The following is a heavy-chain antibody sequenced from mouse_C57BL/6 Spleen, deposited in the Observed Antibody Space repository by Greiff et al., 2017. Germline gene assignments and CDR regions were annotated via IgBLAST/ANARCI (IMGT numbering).Heavy chain of an antibody. Sequence: VQLQQPGAELVKPGASVKMSCKASGYTFTSYWITWVKQRPGQGLEWIGDIYPGSGSTNYNEKFKSKATLTVDTSSSTAYMQLISLTSEDSAVYYCAREGVTTVEAWFAYWGQGTLVTVSA. J-gene: IGHJ3*01. D-gene: IGHD1-1*01. CDR3: AREGVTTVEAWFAY. CDR2: IYPGSGST. V-gene: IGHV1-55*01. CDR1: GYTFTSYW.